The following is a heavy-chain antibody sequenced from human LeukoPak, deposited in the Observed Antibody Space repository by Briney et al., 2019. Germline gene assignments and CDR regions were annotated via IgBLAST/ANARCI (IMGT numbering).Heavy chain of an antibody. Sequence: ASVKVSCKASGYTFTSYGISWVRQAPGQGLEWMGWISAYNGNTNYAQKLQGRVTMTTDTSTSTAYMELRSLRSDDTAVYYCARVVDPTVTTSTAFDYCGQGTLVTVSS. CDR2: ISAYNGNT. CDR1: GYTFTSYG. D-gene: IGHD4-17*01. V-gene: IGHV1-18*01. J-gene: IGHJ4*02. CDR3: ARVVDPTVTTSTAFDY.